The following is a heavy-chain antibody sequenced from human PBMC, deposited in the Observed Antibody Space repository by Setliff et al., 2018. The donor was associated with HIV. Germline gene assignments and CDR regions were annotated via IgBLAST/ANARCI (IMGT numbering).Heavy chain of an antibody. CDR3: TRGALLAVFDFDH. Sequence: ASVKVSCKASGYTFTTYSLHWVRQAPGQSLEWMGWLNAGKGDTKYYQKFQDRITITRDTSANTAYMELKNLRSDDTATYFCTRGALLAVFDFDHWGHGTLVTVSS. CDR2: LNAGKGDT. CDR1: GYTFTTYS. D-gene: IGHD2-8*02. V-gene: IGHV1-3*01. J-gene: IGHJ4*01.